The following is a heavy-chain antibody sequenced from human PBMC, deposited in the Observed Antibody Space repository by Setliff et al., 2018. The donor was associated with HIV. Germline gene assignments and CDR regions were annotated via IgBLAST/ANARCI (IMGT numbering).Heavy chain of an antibody. CDR2: IIPNSGDA. D-gene: IGHD3-10*01. CDR1: GGTFNNYA. CDR3: ARNFGLSPSGKYYYYYGMDI. Sequence: GASVKVSCKASGGTFNNYAISWVRQAPGQGLEWMGGIIPNSGDAIYAQNFQGRVTMTRDTSINAAYMELRGLRSDDTAVYYCARNFGLSPSGKYYYYYGMDIWGQGTTVTVSS. V-gene: IGHV1-2*02. J-gene: IGHJ6*02.